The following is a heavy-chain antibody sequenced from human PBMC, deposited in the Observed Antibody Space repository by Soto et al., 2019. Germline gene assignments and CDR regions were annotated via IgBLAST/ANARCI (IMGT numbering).Heavy chain of an antibody. CDR3: AHMTMIVVVMNWYFDL. V-gene: IGHV2-5*02. CDR1: GFSLSTSGVG. D-gene: IGHD3-22*01. CDR2: IYWDDDK. Sequence: QITLKESGPTLVKPTQPLTLTCTFSGFSLSTSGVGVGWIRQPPGKALEWLALIYWDDDKRYSPSLKSRLTITXXTXKXXMVLTMTNMDPVDTATYYCAHMTMIVVVMNWYFDLWGRGTLVTVSS. J-gene: IGHJ2*01.